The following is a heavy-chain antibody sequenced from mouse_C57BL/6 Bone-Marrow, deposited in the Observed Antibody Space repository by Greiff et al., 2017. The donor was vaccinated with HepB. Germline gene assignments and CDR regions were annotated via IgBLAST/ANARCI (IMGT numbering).Heavy chain of an antibody. CDR1: GYSFTGYY. Sequence: VQLQQSGPELVKPGASVKISCKASGYSFTGYYMNWVKQSPEKSLEWIGEINPSTGGTTYNQKFKAKATLTVDKSSRTAYMQLKSLTSEDSAVYYCAIYPLAYYAMDYWGQGTSVTVSS. CDR2: INPSTGGT. J-gene: IGHJ4*01. D-gene: IGHD2-1*01. CDR3: AIYPLAYYAMDY. V-gene: IGHV1-42*01.